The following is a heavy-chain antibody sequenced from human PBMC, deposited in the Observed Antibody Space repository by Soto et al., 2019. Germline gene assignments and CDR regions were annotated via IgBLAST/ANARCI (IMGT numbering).Heavy chain of an antibody. CDR2: INHSGST. CDR3: ARGTPAARTAAYYYYGMDV. J-gene: IGHJ6*02. D-gene: IGHD6-6*01. V-gene: IGHV4-34*01. Sequence: SETLSLTCAVYGGSFSGYYWSWIRQPPGKGLEWIGEINHSGSTNYNPSLKSRVTISVDTSKNQFSLKLSSVTAADTAVYYCARGTPAARTAAYYYYGMDVWGQGTTVTVSS. CDR1: GGSFSGYY.